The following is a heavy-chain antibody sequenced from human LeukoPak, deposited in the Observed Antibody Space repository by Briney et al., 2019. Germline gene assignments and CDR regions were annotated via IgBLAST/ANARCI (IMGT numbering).Heavy chain of an antibody. CDR2: INTNTGNP. CDR1: GYTFTHYA. D-gene: IGHD3-22*01. CDR3: VTRDGVSSGFFNLDY. V-gene: IGHV7-4-1*02. J-gene: IGHJ4*02. Sequence: ASVKVSCKASGYTFTHYAMNWVRQAPGQGLEWMGWINTNTGNPTYAQGFTGRFVFSLDTSVSTAYLQISSLKTEDTAVYYCVTRDGVSSGFFNLDYWGQGTLVTVSS.